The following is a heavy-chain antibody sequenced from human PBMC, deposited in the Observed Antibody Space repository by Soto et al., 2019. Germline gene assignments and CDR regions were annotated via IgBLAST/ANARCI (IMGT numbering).Heavy chain of an antibody. CDR1: GVSISSYF. D-gene: IGHD3-10*01. Sequence: LTCTVSGVSISSYFWSWIRQPPGKGLEWIGYIFYSGSTNYNPSLKSRVTMSLDTSKNQFSLKLVSVTPADTAVYYCAREGISGSYYFDFWGQGTPVTVSS. V-gene: IGHV4-59*01. CDR2: IFYSGST. CDR3: AREGISGSYYFDF. J-gene: IGHJ4*02.